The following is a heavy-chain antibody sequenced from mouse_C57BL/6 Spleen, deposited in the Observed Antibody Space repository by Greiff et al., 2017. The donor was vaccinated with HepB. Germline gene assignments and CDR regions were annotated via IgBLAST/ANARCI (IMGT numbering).Heavy chain of an antibody. V-gene: IGHV5-6*01. D-gene: IGHD1-1*01. Sequence: EVQLVESGGDLVKPGGSLKLSCAASGFTFSSYGMSWVRQTPDKRLEWVATISSGGSYTYYPDSVKGRFTISRDNAKNTLYLQMSSLKSEDTAMYYCARSRGTTVVANFDYWGQGTTLTVSS. CDR3: ARSRGTTVVANFDY. CDR2: ISSGGSYT. J-gene: IGHJ2*01. CDR1: GFTFSSYG.